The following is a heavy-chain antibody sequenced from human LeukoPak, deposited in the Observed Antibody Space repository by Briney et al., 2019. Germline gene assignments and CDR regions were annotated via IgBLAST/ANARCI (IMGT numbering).Heavy chain of an antibody. J-gene: IGHJ5*02. CDR3: ARDIAVAGTRFDP. CDR2: IYYSGST. V-gene: IGHV4-39*07. D-gene: IGHD6-19*01. CDR1: GGSIRSSNYY. Sequence: KASETLSFTCTVSGGSIRSSNYYWGWVRQPPGKGLEWIGTIYYSGSTYYNPSLKSRVTISVDTSKNQFSLKLSSVTAADTAVYYCARDIAVAGTRFDPWGQGTLVTVSS.